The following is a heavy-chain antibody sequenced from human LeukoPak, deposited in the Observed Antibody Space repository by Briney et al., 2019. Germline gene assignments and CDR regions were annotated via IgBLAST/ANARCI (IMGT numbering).Heavy chain of an antibody. Sequence: GESLKISCKGSGYSFTRFWIGWVRQMPGKGLEWMGIIYPGDSDTRYSPSFQGQVTISADRSISTAYLQWSSLKASDTAMYYCATPRDADSYYFDYWGQGTLVTVSS. J-gene: IGHJ4*02. CDR3: ATPRDADSYYFDY. CDR1: GYSFTRFW. D-gene: IGHD5-24*01. CDR2: IYPGDSDT. V-gene: IGHV5-51*01.